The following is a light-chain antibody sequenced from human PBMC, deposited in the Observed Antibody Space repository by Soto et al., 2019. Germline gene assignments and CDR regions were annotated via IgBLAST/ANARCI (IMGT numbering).Light chain of an antibody. CDR1: QDINNY. J-gene: IGKJ2*01. CDR2: DAS. V-gene: IGKV1-33*01. CDR3: QQCDNLPYT. Sequence: DVLMTQSPSSLSASVGDRVTITCQASQDINNYLNWYQQKPGKAPKLLIYDASNLETGVPSRFSGSGSGTEFTFTISSLQPEDIATYFCQQCDNLPYTFGQGTKLEIK.